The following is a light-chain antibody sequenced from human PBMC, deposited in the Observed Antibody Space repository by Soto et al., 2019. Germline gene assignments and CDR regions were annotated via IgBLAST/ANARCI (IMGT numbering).Light chain of an antibody. CDR1: QSVGTTY. J-gene: IGKJ4*01. Sequence: EIVLTQSPGTLSLSPGERVTLSCRASQSVGTTYLAWYQQKPGQAPRLLIYGASIRATGIPDRFSGSGSGTDFTLTISRLEPEDFAVYYCQRYGSSPAFGGGTKVEIK. CDR2: GAS. CDR3: QRYGSSPA. V-gene: IGKV3-20*01.